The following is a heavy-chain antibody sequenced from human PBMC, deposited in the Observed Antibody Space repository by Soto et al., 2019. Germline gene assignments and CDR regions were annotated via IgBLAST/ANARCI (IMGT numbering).Heavy chain of an antibody. CDR1: GYTFTSYD. J-gene: IGHJ4*02. Sequence: QVQLVQSGAEVKKPGASVKVSCKASGYTFTSYDINWVRQATGQGLEWMGWMNPNSGNTGYAQKFQGRVTMTRNTSISTAYMELSSLRSEDTAVYYCARVVLSFSGDYEAIDYWGQGTLVTVSS. CDR2: MNPNSGNT. CDR3: ARVVLSFSGDYEAIDY. D-gene: IGHD4-17*01. V-gene: IGHV1-8*01.